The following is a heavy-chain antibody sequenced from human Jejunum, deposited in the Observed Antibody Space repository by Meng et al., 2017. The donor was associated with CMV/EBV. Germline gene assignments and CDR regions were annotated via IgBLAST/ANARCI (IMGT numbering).Heavy chain of an antibody. Sequence: FTFTTYWMAWVRQAPGKGLEWVANITHDGPEKYYLDSVQGRFTVSRDNPKNSLYLDMNSLGAEDTAIYYCARISKYSYGVYGMDVWGQGTTVTVSS. D-gene: IGHD5-18*01. CDR2: ITHDGPEK. V-gene: IGHV3-7*01. J-gene: IGHJ6*02. CDR3: ARISKYSYGVYGMDV. CDR1: FTFTTYW.